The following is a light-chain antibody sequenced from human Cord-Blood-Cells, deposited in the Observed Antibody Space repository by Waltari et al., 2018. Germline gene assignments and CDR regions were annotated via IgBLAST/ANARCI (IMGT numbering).Light chain of an antibody. Sequence: SALTQPAPVSGSPGQSIPISRTGTTSDVGSYNLVSWYQQHPGKAPKHMIYEVIKRPSGVSNRFSGSKSGNTASLTISGLQAEDEADYYCCSYAGSSTFVVFGGGTKLTVL. CDR2: EVI. J-gene: IGLJ2*01. CDR1: TSDVGSYNL. V-gene: IGLV2-23*02. CDR3: CSYAGSSTFVV.